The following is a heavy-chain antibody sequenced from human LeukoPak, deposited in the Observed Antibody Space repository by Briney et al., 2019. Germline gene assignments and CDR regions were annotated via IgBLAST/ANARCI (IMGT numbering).Heavy chain of an antibody. V-gene: IGHV3-33*01. CDR3: ARGTTSYYDNLTGYYKGYYFDY. Sequence: PGRSLRLSCAASGFTFSSYGMHWVRQAPGKGLEWVAVIWYDGSNKYYADSVKGRFTISRDNSKNTLYLQMNSLRAEDTAVYYCARGTTSYYDNLTGYYKGYYFDYWGQGTLVTVSS. D-gene: IGHD3-9*01. J-gene: IGHJ4*02. CDR2: IWYDGSNK. CDR1: GFTFSSYG.